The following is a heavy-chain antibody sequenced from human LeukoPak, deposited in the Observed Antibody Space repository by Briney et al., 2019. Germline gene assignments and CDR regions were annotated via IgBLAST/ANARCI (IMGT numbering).Heavy chain of an antibody. Sequence: GGSLRLSCAASGFTFGVYVIHWVRQAPGKGLEWVSSISSSSSYIYYADSVKGRFTISRDNAKNSLYLQMNSLRAEDTAVYYGGGPSGDDVFDIWAQGQMSPSLQ. V-gene: IGHV3-21*01. CDR1: GFTFGVYV. J-gene: IGHJ3*02. D-gene: IGHD3-10*01. CDR3: GGPSGDDVFDI. CDR2: ISSSSSYI.